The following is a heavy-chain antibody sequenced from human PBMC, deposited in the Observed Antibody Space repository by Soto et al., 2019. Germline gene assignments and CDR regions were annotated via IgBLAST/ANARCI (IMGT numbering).Heavy chain of an antibody. CDR1: GGSISSGGYY. Sequence: SETLSLTCTVSGGSISSGGYYWSWIRQHPGKGLEWIGYIHYSGSNYYNPSLKSRVIISLDTSKNQISLRLSSVTAADTAVYYCARDISVADAFDIWGQGIMVTVSS. J-gene: IGHJ3*02. CDR3: ARDISVADAFDI. D-gene: IGHD6-19*01. V-gene: IGHV4-31*03. CDR2: IHYSGSN.